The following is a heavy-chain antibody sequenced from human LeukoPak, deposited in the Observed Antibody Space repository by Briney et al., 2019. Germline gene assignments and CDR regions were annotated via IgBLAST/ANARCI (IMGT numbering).Heavy chain of an antibody. V-gene: IGHV4-38-2*02. J-gene: IGHJ4*02. D-gene: IGHD3-10*01. Sequence: SETLSLTCTVSGYSISSGYYWGWIRQPPGKGLEWTGSIDHSGSTYYNPSLKSRITISVDTSKNQFSLKLSSVTAADTAVYYCARGLWFGESFHDYWGQGTLVTVSS. CDR1: GYSISSGYY. CDR3: ARGLWFGESFHDY. CDR2: IDHSGST.